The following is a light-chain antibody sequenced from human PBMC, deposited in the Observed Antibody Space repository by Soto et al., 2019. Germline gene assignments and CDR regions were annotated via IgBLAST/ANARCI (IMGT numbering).Light chain of an antibody. CDR1: QSISTY. Sequence: DIQMTQSPSSLSASVGDRVTISCRAVQSISTYLNWYQQKPVTAPRLLIYRASSVQTGVPPRFSVSGSERDFTRTISSMLPEDSATYFCQQSYTSPPWPFGQGTKVEIK. V-gene: IGKV1-39*01. J-gene: IGKJ1*01. CDR2: RAS. CDR3: QQSYTSPPWP.